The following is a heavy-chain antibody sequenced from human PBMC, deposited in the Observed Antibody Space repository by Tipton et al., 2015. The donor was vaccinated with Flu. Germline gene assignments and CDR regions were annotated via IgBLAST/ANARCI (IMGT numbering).Heavy chain of an antibody. J-gene: IGHJ4*02. Sequence: SLRLSCAASGFTFNSYEMNWVRQAPGKGLEWVSYISGSGSTIYYADSVKGRFTISRDNAKNSLYLQMNSLRAEDTAVYYCARSTTYTVTPDYWGQGTLVTASS. V-gene: IGHV3-48*03. CDR3: ARSTTYTVTPDY. CDR1: GFTFNSYE. CDR2: ISGSGSTI. D-gene: IGHD4-11*01.